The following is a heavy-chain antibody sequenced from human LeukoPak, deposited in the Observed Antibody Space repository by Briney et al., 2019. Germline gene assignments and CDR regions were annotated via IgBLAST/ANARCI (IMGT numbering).Heavy chain of an antibody. J-gene: IGHJ4*02. V-gene: IGHV5-51*01. Sequence: GESLKNSCKISRDRLTNNWIGWVRQVPGKGLEWMGHIYPGNSDTRYSPLFQGQVTLSVDRSISTAYLQWSSLKASDTAMYYCARRRDLYSGSYYPFDYWGQGTLVTVSS. CDR3: ARRRDLYSGSYYPFDY. CDR2: IYPGNSDT. CDR1: RDRLTNNW. D-gene: IGHD1-26*01.